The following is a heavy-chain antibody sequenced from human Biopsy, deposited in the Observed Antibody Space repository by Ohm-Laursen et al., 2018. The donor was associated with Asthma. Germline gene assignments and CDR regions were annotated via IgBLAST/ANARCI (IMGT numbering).Heavy chain of an antibody. CDR2: ISSSSSTI. D-gene: IGHD5-18*01. J-gene: IGHJ4*02. CDR1: GFDFSDYT. Sequence: SLRLSCSASGFDFSDYTMNWVRQAPGKGLEWVSYISSSSSTIYYADSVKGRFTISRDNAKNSLYLQMNSLRDEDTAVYYCARFKRGYSYGYAGVFDYWGQGVLVTVSS. CDR3: ARFKRGYSYGYAGVFDY. V-gene: IGHV3-48*02.